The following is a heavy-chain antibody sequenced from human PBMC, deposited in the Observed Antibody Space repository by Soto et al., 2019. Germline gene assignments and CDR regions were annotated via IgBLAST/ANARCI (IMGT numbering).Heavy chain of an antibody. D-gene: IGHD6-25*01. J-gene: IGHJ5*02. Sequence: SETLSLTCTASGGSITSSSHFWGWVRQPPGKGLEWIGTIYFTGNTYYTPSLKSRLTMSIDTSKNEFSLRLDSVTAADTAVYYCAGQTFTIAAASYGRSNWFDPWGPGTLVTVSS. CDR2: IYFTGNT. CDR3: AGQTFTIAAASYGRSNWFDP. CDR1: GGSITSSSHF. V-gene: IGHV4-39*01.